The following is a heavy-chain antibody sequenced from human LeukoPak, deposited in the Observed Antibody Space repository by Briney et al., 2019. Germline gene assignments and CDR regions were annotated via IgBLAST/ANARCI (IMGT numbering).Heavy chain of an antibody. Sequence: SETLSLTCTVSGGSFSSYYWSWIRQPPGKGLEWIGYIYYSGSTNYNPSLKSRVTISVDTSKNQFSLKLSSVTAADTAVYYCAGSVVVVAATFAHWGQGTLVTVSS. CDR1: GGSFSSYY. V-gene: IGHV4-59*08. CDR2: IYYSGST. D-gene: IGHD2-15*01. J-gene: IGHJ5*02. CDR3: AGSVVVVAATFAH.